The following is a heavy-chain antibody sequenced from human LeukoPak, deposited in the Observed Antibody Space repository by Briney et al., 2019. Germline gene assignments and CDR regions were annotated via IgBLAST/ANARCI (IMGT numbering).Heavy chain of an antibody. J-gene: IGHJ6*03. Sequence: ASVKVSCKASGYTFTSYYMHGVRQAPRQGLEWMGIINPSGGSTSYAQKFQGRVTMSRDMSTSTVYMELSSLRSEDTAVYYCARDRARPYYYYYMDVWGKGTTVTVSS. CDR1: GYTFTSYY. CDR3: ARDRARPYYYYYMDV. CDR2: INPSGGST. V-gene: IGHV1-46*01.